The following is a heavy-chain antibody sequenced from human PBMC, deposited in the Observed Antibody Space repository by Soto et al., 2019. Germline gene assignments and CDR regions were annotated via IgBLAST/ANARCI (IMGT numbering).Heavy chain of an antibody. D-gene: IGHD2-15*01. J-gene: IGHJ6*02. V-gene: IGHV3-33*08. Sequence: GGTVRLSCAASGFTFSTYSMNWVRLAPGKGLEWVAIIWYDGSNKYYADSVKGRFTISRDNSRNTLYLQMNSLRAEDTALYYCARADCTGAYCYSWPFNNGVDVWGQGTTVTVSS. CDR1: GFTFSTYS. CDR2: IWYDGSNK. CDR3: ARADCTGAYCYSWPFNNGVDV.